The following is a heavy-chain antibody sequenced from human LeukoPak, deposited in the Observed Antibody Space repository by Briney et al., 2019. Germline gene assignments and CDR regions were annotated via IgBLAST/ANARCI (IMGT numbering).Heavy chain of an antibody. D-gene: IGHD5-12*01. J-gene: IGHJ6*03. CDR3: AKTYYSGYDLSYYYYMDV. CDR1: GFTFSSYR. V-gene: IGHV3-48*01. CDR2: ISSSTSTI. Sequence: GGSLRLSCAASGFTFSSYRMNWVRQAPGKGLEWVSYISSSTSTIYYADSVKGRFTISRDNSKNTLYLQMNSLRAEDTAVYYCAKTYYSGYDLSYYYYMDVWGKGTTVTISS.